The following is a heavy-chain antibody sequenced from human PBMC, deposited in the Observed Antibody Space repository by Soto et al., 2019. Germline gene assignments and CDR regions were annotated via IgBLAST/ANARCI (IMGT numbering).Heavy chain of an antibody. CDR2: ISGSGGST. CDR3: AKGAAGPPGFNNCFDP. D-gene: IGHD6-13*01. J-gene: IGHJ5*02. V-gene: IGHV3-23*01. CDR1: GFTFSSYA. Sequence: GGSLRLSCAASGFTFSSYAMSWVRQAPGKGLEWVSAISGSGGSTYYADSVKGRFTISRDNSKNTLHLQMNSLRAEDTAVYYCAKGAAGPPGFNNCFDPWGQGTLVTVSS.